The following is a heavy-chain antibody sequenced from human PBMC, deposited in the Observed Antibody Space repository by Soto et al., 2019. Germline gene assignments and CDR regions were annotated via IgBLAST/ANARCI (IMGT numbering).Heavy chain of an antibody. J-gene: IGHJ4*02. Sequence: VGSLRLSCAASGFSFSNFAMSCVRQAPGKGLEWVSFISGSGGTTYYRDSVKGRFTISRDKSMNTLYLQMNSLRAEDAAVYFCAKDRVVDGVYSFDYWGQGTLVTVSS. V-gene: IGHV3-23*01. CDR2: ISGSGGTT. CDR1: GFSFSNFA. CDR3: AKDRVVDGVYSFDY. D-gene: IGHD2-8*01.